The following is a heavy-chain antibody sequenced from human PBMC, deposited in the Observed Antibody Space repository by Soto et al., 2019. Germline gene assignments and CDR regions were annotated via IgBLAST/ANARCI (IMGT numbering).Heavy chain of an antibody. J-gene: IGHJ1*01. CDR3: AKVPSISQGSAEYFQH. V-gene: IGHV3-23*01. D-gene: IGHD6-6*01. Sequence: GGSLRLSCAASGFTFSSYAMSWVRQAPGKGLEWVSAISGSGGSTYYADSVKGRFTISRDNSKNTLYLQMNSLRAEDTAVYYCAKVPSISQGSAEYFQHWGQGTLVTVSS. CDR2: ISGSGGST. CDR1: GFTFSSYA.